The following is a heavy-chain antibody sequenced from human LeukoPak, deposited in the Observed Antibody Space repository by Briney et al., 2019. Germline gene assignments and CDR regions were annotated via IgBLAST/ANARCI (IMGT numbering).Heavy chain of an antibody. J-gene: IGHJ6*02. Sequence: GESLKISCKGSGYSFTSYWIGWVRQMPGKGLEWMGIIYPGDSDTRYSPSFQGQVTISADKSISTAYLQWSSLKASDTAMYYCARRGKYCSSTSCYRRHYSYYYGMDVWGQGTTVTVSS. CDR1: GYSFTSYW. CDR2: IYPGDSDT. CDR3: ARRGKYCSSTSCYRRHYSYYYGMDV. V-gene: IGHV5-51*01. D-gene: IGHD2-2*01.